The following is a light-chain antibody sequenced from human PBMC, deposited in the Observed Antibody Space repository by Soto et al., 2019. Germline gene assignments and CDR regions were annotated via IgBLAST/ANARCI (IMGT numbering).Light chain of an antibody. CDR1: SSDIGSNA. Sequence: QSVLTQPPSTSRTPGQRVTISCSGSSSDIGSNAVYWYQQLPGTAPKLLIYRNNQRPSGVPDRFSGTKSGTSASLAISGLRSEDEADYYCAAWNDGLSGFVFGTETKVTVL. J-gene: IGLJ1*01. CDR3: AAWNDGLSGFV. V-gene: IGLV1-47*01. CDR2: RNN.